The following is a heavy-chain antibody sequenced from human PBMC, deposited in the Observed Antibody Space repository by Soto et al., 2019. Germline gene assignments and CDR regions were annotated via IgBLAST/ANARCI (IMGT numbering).Heavy chain of an antibody. CDR3: AVIPRPGDGFDI. CDR1: GFTFSSYW. CDR2: INSDGSST. Sequence: HPGGSLRLSCAASGFTFSSYWMHWVRQAPGKGLVWVSRINSDGSSTSYADSVKGRFTISRDNAKNTLYLQMNSLRAEDTAVYYCAVIPRPGDGFDIWGQGTMVTVSS. J-gene: IGHJ3*02. D-gene: IGHD3-22*01. V-gene: IGHV3-74*01.